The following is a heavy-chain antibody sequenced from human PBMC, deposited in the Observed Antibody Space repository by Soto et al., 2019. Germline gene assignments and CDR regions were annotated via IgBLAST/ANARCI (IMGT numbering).Heavy chain of an antibody. CDR3: ARGGTVTTDAFDI. CDR1: GGSISSYY. V-gene: IGHV4-59*01. CDR2: IDYSGST. J-gene: IGHJ3*02. Sequence: QVQLQESGPGLVKPSETLSLTCTVSGGSISSYYWSWIRQPPGKGLEWIGYIDYSGSTNYNPSLKSRVTISVDTSKNQFSLKLSSVTAADTAVYYCARGGTVTTDAFDIWGQGTMVTVSS. D-gene: IGHD4-17*01.